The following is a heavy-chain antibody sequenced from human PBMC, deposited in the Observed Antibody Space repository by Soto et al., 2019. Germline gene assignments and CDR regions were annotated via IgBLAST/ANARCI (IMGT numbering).Heavy chain of an antibody. CDR2: IIPMFRTP. D-gene: IGHD3-9*01. Sequence: QVQLVQSGAEVKKPGSSVKVSCKASGGTFSNYAITWVRQAPGQGLEWMGGIIPMFRTPNYAQKFQGRVTITADESTSTAYMELNSLTSEGTAMYYCARDAGRHSYDVTGYYFDYWGQGTLVTVSS. V-gene: IGHV1-69*12. CDR3: ARDAGRHSYDVTGYYFDY. J-gene: IGHJ4*02. CDR1: GGTFSNYA.